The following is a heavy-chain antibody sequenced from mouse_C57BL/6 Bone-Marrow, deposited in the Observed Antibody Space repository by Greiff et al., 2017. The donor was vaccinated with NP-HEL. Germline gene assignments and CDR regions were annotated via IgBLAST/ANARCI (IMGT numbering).Heavy chain of an antibody. J-gene: IGHJ2*01. CDR2: IHPNSGST. D-gene: IGHD6-1*01. V-gene: IGHV1-64*01. CDR3: ARYCLCGLMGDD. CDR1: GYTFTSYW. Sequence: QVQLQQPGAELVKPGASVKLSCKASGYTFTSYWMHWVKQRPGQGLEWIGMIHPNSGSTNYNEKFKSKATLTVDKSSSTAYMQLSSLTSEDSAVYFCARYCLCGLMGDDWGQGTTLTVSS.